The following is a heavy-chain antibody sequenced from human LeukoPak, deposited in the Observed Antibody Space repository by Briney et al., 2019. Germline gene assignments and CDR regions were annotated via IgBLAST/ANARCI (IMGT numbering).Heavy chain of an antibody. V-gene: IGHV1-2*04. D-gene: IGHD3-22*01. Sequence: ASVKVSCKVSGYTLTELSMHWVRQAPGQGLEWMGWINPNSGGTNYAQKFQGWVTMTRDTSISTAYMELSRLRSDDTAVYYCARVKYYDSSGYSYYFDYWGQGTLVTVSS. J-gene: IGHJ4*02. CDR1: GYTLTELS. CDR3: ARVKYYDSSGYSYYFDY. CDR2: INPNSGGT.